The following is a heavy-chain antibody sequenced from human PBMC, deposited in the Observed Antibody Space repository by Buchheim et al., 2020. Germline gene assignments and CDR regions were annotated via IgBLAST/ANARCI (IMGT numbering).Heavy chain of an antibody. Sequence: EVQLVESGGGLVQPGGSLRLSCAASGFTVSSNYMSWVRQAPGKGLEWVSVIYSGGSTYYADSVKGRFTISTDNSKNTLYLQMNSLRAEDTAVYYCARVPSLWMPYYYYGMDVWGQGTT. D-gene: IGHD3-10*01. V-gene: IGHV3-66*01. J-gene: IGHJ6*02. CDR2: IYSGGST. CDR1: GFTVSSNY. CDR3: ARVPSLWMPYYYYGMDV.